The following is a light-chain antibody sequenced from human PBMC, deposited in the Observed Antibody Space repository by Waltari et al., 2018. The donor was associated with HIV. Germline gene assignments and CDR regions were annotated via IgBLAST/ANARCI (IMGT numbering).Light chain of an antibody. CDR3: ASYRTTNNLV. CDR1: SSNIGSNT. V-gene: IGLV1-44*01. Sequence: QSVLTQPPSASTTPGQRVTISCSGSSSNIGSNTVNWYEQLPGAAPKLLIHSNNQRPSGVPDGFSGSKSGVTASLTISGLQAEDEADYFCASYRTTNNLVFGGGTKLTVL. J-gene: IGLJ2*01. CDR2: SNN.